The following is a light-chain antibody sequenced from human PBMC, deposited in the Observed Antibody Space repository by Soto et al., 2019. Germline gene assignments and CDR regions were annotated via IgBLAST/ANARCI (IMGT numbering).Light chain of an antibody. CDR1: QSVSSY. CDR3: QQRSNSPLT. Sequence: EIVLTQSPATLSLSPGERATLSCRASQSVSSYLAWYQQKPGQAPRLLIYDASNRATGIPARFSGSGSGTDFTLTISSLEPEDFPLYYCQQRSNSPLTFGGGPKVYIK. V-gene: IGKV3-11*01. J-gene: IGKJ4*01. CDR2: DAS.